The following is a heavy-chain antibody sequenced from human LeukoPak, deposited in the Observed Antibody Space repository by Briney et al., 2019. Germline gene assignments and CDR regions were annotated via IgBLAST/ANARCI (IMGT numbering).Heavy chain of an antibody. CDR2: INHSGST. CDR1: GGSFSGYY. D-gene: IGHD2-2*01. Sequence: PSETLSLTCAVYGGSFSGYYWSWIRQPPGKGLEWNGEINHSGSTNYNPSLKSRVTISVDTSKNQFSLKLSSVTAADTAVYYCARGAAVPAAMRPLDYWGQGTLVTVSS. J-gene: IGHJ4*02. CDR3: ARGAAVPAAMRPLDY. V-gene: IGHV4-34*01.